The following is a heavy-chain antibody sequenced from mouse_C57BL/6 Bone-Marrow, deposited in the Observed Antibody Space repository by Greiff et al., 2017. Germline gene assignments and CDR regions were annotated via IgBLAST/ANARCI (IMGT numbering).Heavy chain of an antibody. CDR3: ARPSYYYGSSYVGDYYAMDY. V-gene: IGHV1-9*01. CDR2: ILPGSGST. J-gene: IGHJ4*01. CDR1: GYTFTGYW. D-gene: IGHD1-1*01. Sequence: QVQLQQSGAELMKPGASVKLSCKATGYTFTGYWIEWVKQRPGHGLEWIGEILPGSGSTNYNEKFKGKATFTADTSSNTAYMQLSSLTTEDSAIYYCARPSYYYGSSYVGDYYAMDYWGQGTSVTVSS.